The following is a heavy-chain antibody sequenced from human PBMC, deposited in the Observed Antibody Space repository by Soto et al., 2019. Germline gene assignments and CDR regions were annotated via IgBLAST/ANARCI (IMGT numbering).Heavy chain of an antibody. D-gene: IGHD7-27*01. CDR3: ARHGLNWGSSSLFDY. Sequence: SETLSLTCTVSGGSISSSSYYWGWIRQPPGKGLEWIGSIYYSGSTYYNPSLKSRVTISVDTSENQFSLKLSSVTAADTAVYYCARHGLNWGSSSLFDYWGQGTLVTVSS. CDR2: IYYSGST. V-gene: IGHV4-39*01. CDR1: GGSISSSSYY. J-gene: IGHJ4*02.